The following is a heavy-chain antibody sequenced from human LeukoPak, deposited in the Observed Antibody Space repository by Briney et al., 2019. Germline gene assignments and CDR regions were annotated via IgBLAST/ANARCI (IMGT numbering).Heavy chain of an antibody. CDR3: ARDHLEWELRGPLDY. Sequence: GRSLRLSCAASGFTFSSYAMHWVRQAPGKGLEWVAVISYDGSNKYYADSVKGRFTISRDNSKNTLYLQMNSLRAEDTAVYYCARDHLEWELRGPLDYWGQGTLVTVSS. D-gene: IGHD1-26*01. CDR1: GFTFSSYA. CDR2: ISYDGSNK. J-gene: IGHJ4*02. V-gene: IGHV3-30-3*01.